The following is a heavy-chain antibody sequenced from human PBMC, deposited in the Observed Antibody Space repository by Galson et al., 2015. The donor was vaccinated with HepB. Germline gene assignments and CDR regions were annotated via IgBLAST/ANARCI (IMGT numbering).Heavy chain of an antibody. Sequence: SLRLSCAVSGFTFSDYYMSWIRQAPGKGLEWISYISSSSLYTNYADSVKGRFTISRDNAKNSLYLQIGSARAEDTALYYCARVADADYGDHSHFDYWGQGTLVTVSS. D-gene: IGHD4-17*01. J-gene: IGHJ4*02. CDR2: ISSSSLYT. CDR3: ARVADADYGDHSHFDY. V-gene: IGHV3-11*06. CDR1: GFTFSDYY.